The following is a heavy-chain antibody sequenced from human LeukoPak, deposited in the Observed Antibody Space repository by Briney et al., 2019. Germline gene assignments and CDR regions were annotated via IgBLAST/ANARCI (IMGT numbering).Heavy chain of an antibody. CDR3: ACWGGGNQGH. CDR1: GYTFTAYY. V-gene: IGHV1-2*06. D-gene: IGHD4-23*01. CDR2: INPNGGDT. Sequence: ASVKVSCKASGYTFTAYYMHWVRQAPGQGLEWMGRINPNGGDTIYAQNFQGRVTVTRDTSISTAYMELSRLRSDDTAVYYCACWGGGNQGHWGQGTLVTVSS. J-gene: IGHJ4*02.